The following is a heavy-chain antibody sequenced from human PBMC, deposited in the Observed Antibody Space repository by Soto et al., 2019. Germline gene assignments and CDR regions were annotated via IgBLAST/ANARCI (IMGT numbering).Heavy chain of an antibody. CDR3: ARDRGFSYESPGYFYHGLDV. CDR1: GLTFGHYE. Sequence: PGGSLRLSCAASGLTFGHYEMNWVRQAPGKGLEWVSYISSAGSTIYCADSVNGRFTISRDNVNNTLYLQMHSLRVEDTAVYYCARDRGFSYESPGYFYHGLDVWGQGTTVTVSS. CDR2: ISSAGSTI. V-gene: IGHV3-48*03. D-gene: IGHD5-18*01. J-gene: IGHJ6*02.